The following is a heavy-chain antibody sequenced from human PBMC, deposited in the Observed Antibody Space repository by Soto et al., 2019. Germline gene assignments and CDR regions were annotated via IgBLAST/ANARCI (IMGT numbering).Heavy chain of an antibody. J-gene: IGHJ5*02. CDR1: GFTFSSYA. CDR2: ISYDGSNK. V-gene: IGHV3-30-3*02. D-gene: IGHD2-15*01. CDR3: AKLGQCSGGSCYPGSP. Sequence: GGSLRLSCAASGFTFSSYAMHWVRQAPGKGLEWVAVISYDGSNKYYADSVKGRFTISRDNSKNTLYLQMNSLRAEDTAVYYCAKLGQCSGGSCYPGSPWGQGTL.